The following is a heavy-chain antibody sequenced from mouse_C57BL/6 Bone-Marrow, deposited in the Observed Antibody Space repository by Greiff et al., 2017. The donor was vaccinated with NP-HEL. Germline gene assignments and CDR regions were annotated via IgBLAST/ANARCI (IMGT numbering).Heavy chain of an antibody. CDR2: ISSGGGYT. Sequence: EVKLVESGGDLVKPGGSLKLSCAASGFTFSSYGMSWVRQTPDKRLEWVATISSGGGYTYYPDSVKGRFTISRDNAKNTLYLQLRSLKSEDTAMYYCASPYDYDVACFAYWGQGTLVTVSA. V-gene: IGHV5-6*01. J-gene: IGHJ3*01. CDR3: ASPYDYDVACFAY. D-gene: IGHD2-4*01. CDR1: GFTFSSYG.